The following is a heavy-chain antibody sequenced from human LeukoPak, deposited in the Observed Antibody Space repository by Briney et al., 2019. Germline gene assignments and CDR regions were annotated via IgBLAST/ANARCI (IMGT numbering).Heavy chain of an antibody. CDR1: GFTFSNYA. Sequence: GGSLRLSCAASGFTFSNYAMSWVRQAPGKGLEWVSSITGSGFTTYYADSVKGRFTISRDNSKNTLYLQMNSLRAEDTAVYYCARDLGDTAMVDAFDIWGQGTMVTVCS. CDR3: ARDLGDTAMVDAFDI. D-gene: IGHD5-18*01. J-gene: IGHJ3*02. CDR2: ITGSGFTT. V-gene: IGHV3-23*01.